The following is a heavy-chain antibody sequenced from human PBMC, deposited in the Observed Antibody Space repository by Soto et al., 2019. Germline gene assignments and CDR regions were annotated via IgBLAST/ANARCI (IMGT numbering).Heavy chain of an antibody. J-gene: IGHJ4*02. CDR1: GFTFSSYS. V-gene: IGHV3-21*01. D-gene: IGHD3-3*01. CDR2: ISSSSSYI. CDR3: ARKTPLWSGDDY. Sequence: EVQLVESGGGLVKPGGSLRLSCAASGFTFSSYSMNWVRQAPGKGLEWVSSISSSSSYIYYADSVKGRFTISRDNAKNSLYLQMNSMRAEDTAVYFCARKTPLWSGDDYWGQGTLVTVSS.